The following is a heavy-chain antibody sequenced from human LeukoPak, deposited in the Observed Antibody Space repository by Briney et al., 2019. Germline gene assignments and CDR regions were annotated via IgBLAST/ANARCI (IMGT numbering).Heavy chain of an antibody. J-gene: IGHJ4*02. D-gene: IGHD3-10*01. CDR2: ISNRISTI. CDR3: ARDLDYYGSGNDY. Sequence: PVGSLRLSCAASGFTFSRYSMNWVRQAPGKGLEWVSYISNRISTIYYADSVKGRFTISRDNAKNSLYLQMNSLRDEDTAVYYCARDLDYYGSGNDYWGQGTLVTVSS. CDR1: GFTFSRYS. V-gene: IGHV3-48*02.